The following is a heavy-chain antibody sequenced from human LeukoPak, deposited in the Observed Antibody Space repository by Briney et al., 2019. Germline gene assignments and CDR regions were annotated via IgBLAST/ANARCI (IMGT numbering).Heavy chain of an antibody. V-gene: IGHV3-74*01. CDR1: GFAFSGYW. J-gene: IGHJ6*03. Sequence: GGSLRLSCVTSGFAFSGYWMHWVRQGPEKGLELVSRIDNDGHGIIYADSVKGRFTTSRDNVKNTLYLQMNSLRVEDTAVYYCAAGGGWDPSFGVVTHIDAWGKGTTVVVS. D-gene: IGHD3-3*01. CDR2: IDNDGHGI. CDR3: AAGGGWDPSFGVVTHIDA.